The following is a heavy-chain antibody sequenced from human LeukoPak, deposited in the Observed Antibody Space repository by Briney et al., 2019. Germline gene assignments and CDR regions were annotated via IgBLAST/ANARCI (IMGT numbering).Heavy chain of an antibody. J-gene: IGHJ1*01. CDR1: RYTFTSYY. CDR2: INTSGGRT. V-gene: IGHV1-46*01. D-gene: IGHD1-26*01. CDR3: ARDAGATAGNEYFQY. Sequence: ASVKVSCKASRYTFTSYYVHWVRQPPGQGLEWMGIINTSGGRTTYAQKFQSRVTMTRDTSTSTVYMELNSLRSEDTAVYYCARDAGATAGNEYFQYWGQGTLVTVSS.